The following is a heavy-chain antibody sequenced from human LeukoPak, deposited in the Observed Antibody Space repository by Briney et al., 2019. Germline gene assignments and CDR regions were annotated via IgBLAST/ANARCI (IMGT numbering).Heavy chain of an antibody. Sequence: PGRSLRLSCAASGFTFSSYGMHWVRQAPGKGLEWVAFIRYDGSNKYYADSVKGRFTISRDNSKNTLYLQMNSLRAEDTAVYYCAKSSGYSSSWYQLYYYYYYMDVWGKGTTVTVSS. CDR1: GFTFSSYG. D-gene: IGHD6-13*01. J-gene: IGHJ6*03. CDR2: IRYDGSNK. CDR3: AKSSGYSSSWYQLYYYYYYMDV. V-gene: IGHV3-30*02.